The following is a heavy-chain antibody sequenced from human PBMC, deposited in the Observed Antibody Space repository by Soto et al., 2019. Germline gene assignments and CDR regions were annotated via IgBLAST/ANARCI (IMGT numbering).Heavy chain of an antibody. CDR2: INEDGSRT. Sequence: GGSLRLSCAASGSTFSAYWMHWVRQVPGKGLMWVSRINEDGSRTSYADSVKGRFTISRDNAKNMLHLQMNSLRVEDTAVYYCARTWIHLWSPFDYWGQGALVTVSS. J-gene: IGHJ4*02. D-gene: IGHD5-18*01. V-gene: IGHV3-74*01. CDR1: GSTFSAYW. CDR3: ARTWIHLWSPFDY.